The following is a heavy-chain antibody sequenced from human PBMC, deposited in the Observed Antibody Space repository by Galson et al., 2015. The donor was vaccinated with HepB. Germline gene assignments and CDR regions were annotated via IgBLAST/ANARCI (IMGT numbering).Heavy chain of an antibody. Sequence: LRLSCAASGFIFSSYGMHWVRQAPGKGLEWVAVISYDGINEYYADSVKGRFSISRDNSKNTLYLQMNSLRAEDTAVYYCAKDVTYCTSTSCYGHYYYYFGMDVWGQGTTVTVSS. CDR3: AKDVTYCTSTSCYGHYYYYFGMDV. V-gene: IGHV3-30*18. J-gene: IGHJ6*02. CDR2: ISYDGINE. D-gene: IGHD2-2*01. CDR1: GFIFSSYG.